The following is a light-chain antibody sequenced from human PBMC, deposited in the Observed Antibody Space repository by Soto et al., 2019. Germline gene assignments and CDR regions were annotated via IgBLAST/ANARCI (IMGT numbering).Light chain of an antibody. Sequence: DIQMTQSPSTLSASVGDRVTTTYRASQSISSWLAWDQQKRGQAPKLLIYVASSLESSDPSRFSGSGSGTEFTLPISSLQPDDVANYYCQQYNCYDMWSVGQGTKVELK. V-gene: IGKV1-5*01. CDR3: QQYNCYDMWS. CDR1: QSISSW. J-gene: IGKJ1*01. CDR2: VAS.